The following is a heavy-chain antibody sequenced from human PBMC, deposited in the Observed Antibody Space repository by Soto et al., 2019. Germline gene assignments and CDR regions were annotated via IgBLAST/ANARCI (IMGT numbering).Heavy chain of an antibody. Sequence: QVQLVESGGGLVKPGGSLRLSCAASGFTFSDYYMSWIRQAPGKGLEWVSYISSSGSTIYYADSVKGRFTISRDNAKNSLYLQMHSLRAEDTAVYYCARENCSGGSCYSRYYYYYMDVWGKGTTVTVSS. CDR1: GFTFSDYY. V-gene: IGHV3-11*01. D-gene: IGHD2-15*01. J-gene: IGHJ6*03. CDR2: ISSSGSTI. CDR3: ARENCSGGSCYSRYYYYYMDV.